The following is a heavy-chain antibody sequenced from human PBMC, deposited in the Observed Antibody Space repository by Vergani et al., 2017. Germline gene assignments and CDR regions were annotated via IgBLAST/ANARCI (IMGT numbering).Heavy chain of an antibody. Sequence: QVQLVQSGAEVKKPGASVKVSCKASGYTFTGYYMHWVRQAPGQGLEWMGWINPNSGNTNYAQKLQGRVTMTTDTSTSTAYMELRSLRSDDTAVYYCAREPSIAARPLDYWGQGTLVTVSS. V-gene: IGHV1-2*02. CDR1: GYTFTGYY. J-gene: IGHJ4*02. CDR3: AREPSIAARPLDY. CDR2: INPNSGNT. D-gene: IGHD6-6*01.